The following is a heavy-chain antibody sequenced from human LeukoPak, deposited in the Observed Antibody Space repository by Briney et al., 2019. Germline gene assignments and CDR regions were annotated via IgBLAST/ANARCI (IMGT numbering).Heavy chain of an antibody. V-gene: IGHV1-18*01. CDR3: AARMTHKPNADY. CDR1: GYTFTSYG. CDR2: ISAYNGNT. J-gene: IGHJ4*02. Sequence: ASVKVSCKASGYTFTSYGISWVRQAPGQGLEWMGWISAYNGNTNYAQKLQGRVTMTTDTSTSTAYMELRSLRSEDTAVYFCAARMTHKPNADYWGQGTLVTVSS. D-gene: IGHD2-8*01.